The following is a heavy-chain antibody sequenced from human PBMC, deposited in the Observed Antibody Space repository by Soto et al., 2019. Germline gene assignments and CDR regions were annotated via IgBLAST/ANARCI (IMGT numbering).Heavy chain of an antibody. CDR3: ATLLVGNGGRGY. V-gene: IGHV4-59*01. Sequence: PSETLSLTCTVSGGSISSYFWSWIRQPPGKGLEWIGYIYYSESTNYNPSLKSRVTISVDTSKNQFSLKLSSVPAADTAVYYCATLLVGNGGRGYWGQGILVTVS. CDR1: GGSISSYF. D-gene: IGHD2-2*01. CDR2: IYYSEST. J-gene: IGHJ4*02.